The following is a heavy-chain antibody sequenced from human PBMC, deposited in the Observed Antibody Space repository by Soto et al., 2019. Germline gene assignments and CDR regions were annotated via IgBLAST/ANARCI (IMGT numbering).Heavy chain of an antibody. D-gene: IGHD3-22*01. CDR1: GYTFTSYY. CDR3: ARAYTYYYDPSGMDV. Sequence: QVQLVQSGAEVKKPGALVKVSCKASGYTFTSYYMHWVRQAPGQGLEWMGIINPSGGSTSYAQKFQGRVTMTRDTSTSTVYMELSSLRSEDTAVYYCARAYTYYYDPSGMDVWGQGTTVTVSS. V-gene: IGHV1-46*03. CDR2: INPSGGST. J-gene: IGHJ6*02.